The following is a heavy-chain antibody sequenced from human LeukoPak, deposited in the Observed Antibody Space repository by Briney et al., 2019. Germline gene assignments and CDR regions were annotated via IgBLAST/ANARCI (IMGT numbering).Heavy chain of an antibody. D-gene: IGHD6-19*01. Sequence: PGGSLRLSCAAPGFIFDNYAIHWVRQAPGKGLEWVSLINGDGGSTFYADSVRGRFTISRDNTRKSLSLQMSSLRSEDTALYYCARESETSGWYDYWGQGTLVTVSS. CDR3: ARESETSGWYDY. V-gene: IGHV3-43*02. CDR1: GFIFDNYA. CDR2: INGDGGST. J-gene: IGHJ4*02.